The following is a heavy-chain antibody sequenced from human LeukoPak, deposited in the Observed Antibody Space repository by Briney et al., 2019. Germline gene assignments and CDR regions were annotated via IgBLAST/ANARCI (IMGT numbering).Heavy chain of an antibody. CDR1: GVAFSSYG. CDR3: ARDMGGDTPYFDY. J-gene: IGHJ4*02. Sequence: GGSLRLSCAPSGVAFSSYGMHWVRQAPGRGLEWVAVIWYDGSNKYYGDSVKGRFTISRDNSKNTLYLQMNSLRAEDTAVYYCARDMGGDTPYFDYWGQGTLVTVSS. D-gene: IGHD3-16*01. V-gene: IGHV3-33*01. CDR2: IWYDGSNK.